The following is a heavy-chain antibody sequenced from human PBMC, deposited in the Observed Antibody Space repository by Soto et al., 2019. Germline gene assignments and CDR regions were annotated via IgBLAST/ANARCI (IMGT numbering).Heavy chain of an antibody. J-gene: IGHJ4*02. CDR2: IYYSGST. CDR3: AREGGEYSSSFDY. Sequence: SETLSLTCTVSGGSISSSSYYWGWIRQPPGKGLEWIGSIYYSGSTYYNPSLKSRVTISVDTSKNQFSLKLSSVTAADTAVYYCAREGGEYSSSFDYWGQGTLVTVSS. CDR1: GGSISSSSYY. V-gene: IGHV4-39*07. D-gene: IGHD6-6*01.